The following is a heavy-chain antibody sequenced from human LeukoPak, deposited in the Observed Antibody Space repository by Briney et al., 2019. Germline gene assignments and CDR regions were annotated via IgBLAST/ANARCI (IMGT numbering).Heavy chain of an antibody. Sequence: GASVKVSCKASGYRFTSYGITWVRQAPGQGLEWMGWISAYNGNTNYAQKVQGRVTLTTDTSTSTAYMGLRSLRSDDTAVYYCAREGYCSGGICYSTMNWFDPWGQGTLVTVSS. V-gene: IGHV1-18*01. CDR1: GYRFTSYG. J-gene: IGHJ5*02. D-gene: IGHD2-15*01. CDR3: AREGYCSGGICYSTMNWFDP. CDR2: ISAYNGNT.